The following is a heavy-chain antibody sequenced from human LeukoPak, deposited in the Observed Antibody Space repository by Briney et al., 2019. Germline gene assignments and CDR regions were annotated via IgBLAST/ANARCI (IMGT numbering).Heavy chain of an antibody. D-gene: IGHD2-15*01. Sequence: ASVKDSCTASGYTFTNYDINWVRQATGQGLERMGYMDANSGNAGYAQKFQGRVTITRNTSISTAYMELSSLRSEDTAVYYCARLLRREDYWGQGTLVTVSS. J-gene: IGHJ4*02. CDR3: ARLLRREDY. CDR1: GYTFTNYD. CDR2: MDANSGNA. V-gene: IGHV1-8*03.